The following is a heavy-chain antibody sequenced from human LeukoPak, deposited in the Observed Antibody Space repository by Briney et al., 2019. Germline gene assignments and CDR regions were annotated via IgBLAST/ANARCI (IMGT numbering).Heavy chain of an antibody. CDR3: ARETMVRGVTLIDY. D-gene: IGHD3-10*01. CDR2: INPNSGGT. J-gene: IGHJ4*02. CDR1: GYTFTGYY. Sequence: GASVKVSCKASGYTFTGYYMHWVRQAPGQGLEWMGWINPNSGGTNYAQKFQGRDTMTRDTSISTAYMELSRLRSDDTAVYYCARETMVRGVTLIDYWGQGTLVTVSS. V-gene: IGHV1-2*02.